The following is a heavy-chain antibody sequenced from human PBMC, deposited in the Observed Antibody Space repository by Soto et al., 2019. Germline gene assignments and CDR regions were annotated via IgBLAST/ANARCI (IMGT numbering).Heavy chain of an antibody. Sequence: GAPVKVSCKASGYTFTNYYMHWVRQAPGQGLEWMGIINPSGGSTSYAQKFQGRVTMTRDTSTSTVYMELSSLRLEDTAVYYCAREWPVTSDYWGQGTLVTVSS. CDR3: AREWPVTSDY. J-gene: IGHJ4*02. V-gene: IGHV1-46*01. CDR1: GYTFTNYY. CDR2: INPSGGST. D-gene: IGHD4-17*01.